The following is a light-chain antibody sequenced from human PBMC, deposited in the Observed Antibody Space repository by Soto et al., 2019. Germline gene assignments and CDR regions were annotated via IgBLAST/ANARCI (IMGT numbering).Light chain of an antibody. V-gene: IGKV3-15*01. CDR2: GAT. CDR1: QSVSSN. CDR3: EEYYTSAAGT. J-gene: IGKJ1*01. Sequence: SQSVSSNLAWYQQKPGQAPRLLIYGATTRATGIPARFSGCGYGTEFNLSIRCLHSYCFALSYYEEYYTSAAGTFAEGTKVDI.